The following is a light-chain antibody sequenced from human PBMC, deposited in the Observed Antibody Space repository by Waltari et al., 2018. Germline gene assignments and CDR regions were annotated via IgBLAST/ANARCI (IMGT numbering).Light chain of an antibody. CDR3: CSYVGLGIYV. V-gene: IGLV2-23*02. Sequence: QSGLTQPASVSGSPGQSITISCTGTSSDVGNYNLVSWYQQYPGKAPQLMVYEVTKRASGVSDRFSGSKSGNTASLTIHGLQSEDEADYYCCSYVGLGIYVVGSGTKVTVL. CDR2: EVT. CDR1: SSDVGNYNL. J-gene: IGLJ1*01.